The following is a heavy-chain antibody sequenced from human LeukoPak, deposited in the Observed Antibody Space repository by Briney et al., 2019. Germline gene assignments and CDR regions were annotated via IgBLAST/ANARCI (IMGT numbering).Heavy chain of an antibody. Sequence: SEALSLTCTVSGGSISRYYWSWIRRPPGKGLEWIGYIDDSGNTNYNPSLKSQVTISVDKSKNQLSLNLSSVTAADTAVYYCARGGIAAAAAEYFQHWGQGTLVTVSS. J-gene: IGHJ1*01. CDR1: GGSISRYY. D-gene: IGHD6-13*01. CDR2: IDDSGNT. CDR3: ARGGIAAAAAEYFQH. V-gene: IGHV4-59*12.